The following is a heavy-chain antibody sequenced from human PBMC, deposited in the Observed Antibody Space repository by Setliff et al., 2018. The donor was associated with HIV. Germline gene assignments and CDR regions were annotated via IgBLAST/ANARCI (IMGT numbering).Heavy chain of an antibody. Sequence: PSETLSLTCTVSGASVSTTGYYWGWLRQSPGKGLQWIGTTFYSGSTYYNPSLKSRVTISFDTSNNDFSLTLTSVTAADTALYFCATYLSDNYLDGAFDIWGRGTMVTVSS. V-gene: IGHV4-39*02. CDR1: GASVSTTGYY. CDR2: TFYSGST. CDR3: ATYLSDNYLDGAFDI. J-gene: IGHJ3*02. D-gene: IGHD3-3*01.